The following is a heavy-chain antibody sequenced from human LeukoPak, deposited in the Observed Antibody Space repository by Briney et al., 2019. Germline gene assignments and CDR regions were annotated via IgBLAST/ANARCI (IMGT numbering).Heavy chain of an antibody. Sequence: GGSLRPSCAASGFTFISYSMNWVRQAPGKGLEWVSYISSSSTTIYYADSVKGRFTISRDNAKNSLYLQMNSLRAEDTAVYYRARDSTPEPFDYWGQGTLVTVSS. CDR3: ARDSTPEPFDY. V-gene: IGHV3-48*01. D-gene: IGHD1-14*01. CDR1: GFTFISYS. CDR2: ISSSSTTI. J-gene: IGHJ4*02.